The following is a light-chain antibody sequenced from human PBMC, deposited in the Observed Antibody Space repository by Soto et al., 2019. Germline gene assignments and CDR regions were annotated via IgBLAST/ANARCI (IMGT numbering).Light chain of an antibody. CDR2: EVT. CDR1: SRDVGIYNY. J-gene: IGLJ3*02. V-gene: IGLV2-14*01. Sequence: QSALTQPRSVSGSPGQSVTVSCTGTSRDVGIYNYVSWYQQHPGKAPKLMIYEVTNRPSGVSNRFSGSKSGNTASLTISGLQAEDEADYYCSSYTSSSILWVFGGGTKLTVL. CDR3: SSYTSSSILWV.